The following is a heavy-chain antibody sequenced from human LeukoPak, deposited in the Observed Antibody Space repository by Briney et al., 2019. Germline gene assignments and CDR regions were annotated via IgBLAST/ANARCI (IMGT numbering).Heavy chain of an antibody. Sequence: GESLKISCVGSGYRFTSYWIGWVRQMPGKGLEYMGIIYPGDSDTRYSPSFQGQVTISADKSISTAYLQWSGLQASDTAMYYCATGYGSGRGAFDIWGQGTMVTVSS. V-gene: IGHV5-51*01. CDR2: IYPGDSDT. J-gene: IGHJ3*02. CDR1: GYRFTSYW. D-gene: IGHD6-19*01. CDR3: ATGYGSGRGAFDI.